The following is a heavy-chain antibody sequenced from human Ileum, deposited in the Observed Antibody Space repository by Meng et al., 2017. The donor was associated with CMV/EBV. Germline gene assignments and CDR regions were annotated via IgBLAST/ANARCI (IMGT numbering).Heavy chain of an antibody. CDR2: TYYRSKWYS. CDR3: ARDRHYSDISGYYRYLDY. V-gene: IGHV6-1*01. J-gene: IGHJ4*02. Sequence: SETLSLTCAISGDSVSSNTVAWNWIRQSPSRGLEWLGRTYYRSKWYSDYAMSVRSRITINPDTSKNQFSLQLNSVTPEDTAVYYCARDRHYSDISGYYRYLDYWGQGKLVTVSS. D-gene: IGHD3-22*01. CDR1: GDSVSSNTVA.